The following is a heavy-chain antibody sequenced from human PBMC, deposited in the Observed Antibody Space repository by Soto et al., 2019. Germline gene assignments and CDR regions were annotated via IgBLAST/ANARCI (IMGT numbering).Heavy chain of an antibody. J-gene: IGHJ4*02. CDR3: ARETQYSSGWYRY. CDR2: IIPILGIA. V-gene: IGHV1-69*04. Sequence: SVKVSCKASGGTFSSYTISWVRQAPGQGLEWMGRIIPILGIANYAQKFQGRVTITADKSTSTAYMELSSLRSEDTAVYYCARETQYSSGWYRYWGQGTLVTVS. CDR1: GGTFSSYT. D-gene: IGHD6-19*01.